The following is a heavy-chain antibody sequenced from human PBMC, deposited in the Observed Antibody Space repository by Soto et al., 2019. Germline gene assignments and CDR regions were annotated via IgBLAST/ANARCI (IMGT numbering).Heavy chain of an antibody. D-gene: IGHD2-15*01. CDR1: GYTFTSYG. J-gene: IGHJ6*02. Sequence: QVQLVQSGAEVKKPGASVKVSCKASGYTFTSYGISWVRQAPGQVLEWMGWITAYNGNTNYAQKLQGRVTMTTDTSTSTAYMELRRLRSDDTAVYYCARESFCSGGSCPYYYHGMDVWGQGTTVTVSS. V-gene: IGHV1-18*01. CDR2: ITAYNGNT. CDR3: ARESFCSGGSCPYYYHGMDV.